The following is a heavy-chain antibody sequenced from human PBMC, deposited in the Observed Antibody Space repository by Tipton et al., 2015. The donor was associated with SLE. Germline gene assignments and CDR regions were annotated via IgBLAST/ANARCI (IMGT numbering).Heavy chain of an antibody. J-gene: IGHJ5*02. CDR2: IFHSGDV. Sequence: TLSLTCTVSGGSISSSSYYWGWIRQPPGKGLEWMGSIFHSGDVYYNPSVKGRVTISIETSRNQFSLKLISVTAADTAVYYCVRDGFCRDGVCYRNWFDPWGPGSLVTVSS. CDR3: VRDGFCRDGVCYRNWFDP. CDR1: GGSISSSSYY. V-gene: IGHV4-39*07. D-gene: IGHD5-24*01.